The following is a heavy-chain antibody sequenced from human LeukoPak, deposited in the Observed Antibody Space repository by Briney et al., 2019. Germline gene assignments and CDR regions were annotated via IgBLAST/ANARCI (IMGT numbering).Heavy chain of an antibody. CDR1: GFAFSSHTMN. CDR2: IYYGGST. V-gene: IGHV4-39*01. D-gene: IGHD3-16*02. Sequence: PGGSLRLSCGASGFAFSSHTMNWVRQPPGKGLEWIGSIYYGGSTYYNPSLKSRVTISVDTSENQFSLKLSSVTAADTAVYYCARLVWGSYRYHDYWGQGTLVTVSS. CDR3: ARLVWGSYRYHDY. J-gene: IGHJ4*02.